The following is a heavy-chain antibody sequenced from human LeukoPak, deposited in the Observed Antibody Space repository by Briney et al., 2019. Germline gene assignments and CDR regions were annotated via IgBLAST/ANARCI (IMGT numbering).Heavy chain of an antibody. V-gene: IGHV1-24*01. CDR2: FDPEDGER. CDR3: ATAGSYDYYYGMDV. CDR1: GYTLTELS. Sequence: ASVKVSCKVSGYTLTELSMHWVGQSPGKGVEWWGGFDPEDGERIYAQKFQGRVTMTEDPSPDTAYMELSSVRSEDTAVYCCATAGSYDYYYGMDVWGQGTTVTVSS. D-gene: IGHD6-25*01. J-gene: IGHJ6*02.